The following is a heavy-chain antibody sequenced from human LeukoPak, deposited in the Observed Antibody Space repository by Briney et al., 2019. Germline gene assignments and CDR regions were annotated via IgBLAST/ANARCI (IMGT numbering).Heavy chain of an antibody. J-gene: IGHJ6*02. D-gene: IGHD2-15*01. V-gene: IGHV1-18*01. CDR1: GYTFTSYG. Sequence: ASVKVSCKASGYTFTSYGISWVRQAPGQGLEWMGWISAYNGNTNYAQKLQGRVTTTTDTSTSTAYMELRSLRSDDTAVYYCARNIVVVVAAPNYGMDVWGQGTTVTVSS. CDR3: ARNIVVVVAAPNYGMDV. CDR2: ISAYNGNT.